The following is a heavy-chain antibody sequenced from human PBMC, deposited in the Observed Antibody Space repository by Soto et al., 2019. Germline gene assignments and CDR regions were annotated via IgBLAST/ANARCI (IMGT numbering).Heavy chain of an antibody. V-gene: IGHV4-31*03. CDR3: ARLRIATNNYKWFDP. J-gene: IGHJ5*02. CDR1: GSALKSGNYY. Sequence: PSETLSLTCRVSGSALKSGNYYWSWIRQVPGKGLEWIGHIYVTGAVDYNPSLRDRITISQDTSERQFSLNLRLVTAADTAVYYCARLRIATNNYKWFDPWGQGTLVTVSS. D-gene: IGHD2-21*01. CDR2: IYVTGAV.